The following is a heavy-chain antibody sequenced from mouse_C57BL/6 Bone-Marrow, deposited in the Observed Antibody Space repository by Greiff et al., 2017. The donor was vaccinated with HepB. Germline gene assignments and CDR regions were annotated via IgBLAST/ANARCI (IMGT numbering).Heavy chain of an antibody. CDR1: GYSFTDYN. J-gene: IGHJ1*03. CDR3: ARREGGTTVVDWYFDV. V-gene: IGHV1-39*01. Sequence: VQLQQSGPELVKPGASVKISCKASGYSFTDYNMNWVKQSNGKSLEWIGVINPNYGTTSYNQKFKGKATLTVDQSSSTAYMQLNSLTSEDSAVYYCARREGGTTVVDWYFDVWGTGTTVTVSS. D-gene: IGHD1-1*01. CDR2: INPNYGTT.